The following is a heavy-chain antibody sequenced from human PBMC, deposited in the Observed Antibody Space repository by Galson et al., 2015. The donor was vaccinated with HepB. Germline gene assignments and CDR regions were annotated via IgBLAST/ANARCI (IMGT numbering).Heavy chain of an antibody. Sequence: SLRLSCAASGFTFSSTWMTWVRQAPGKGLEWVGRIKSNIDGAATDYVAPVKGRFTISRDDSKNTLYLQMNSLKTEDTAVYYCTTEGGEGFDPWGQGTLVTVSS. CDR2: IKSNIDGAAT. V-gene: IGHV3-15*01. CDR1: GFTFSSTW. J-gene: IGHJ5*02. D-gene: IGHD3-16*01. CDR3: TTEGGEGFDP.